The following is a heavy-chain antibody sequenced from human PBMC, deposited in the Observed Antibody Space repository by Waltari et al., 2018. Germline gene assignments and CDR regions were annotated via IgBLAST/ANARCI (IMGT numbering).Heavy chain of an antibody. CDR3: ARRGEDYGDAFDI. D-gene: IGHD4-17*01. CDR1: GFTFSSYW. Sequence: EVQLVESGGGLVQPGGSLRLFCAASGFTFSSYWMHWVRQAPGKGLVWVSRINSDGSSTSYADSVKGRFTISRDNAKNTLYLQMNSLRAEDTAVYYCARRGEDYGDAFDIWGQGTMVTVSS. V-gene: IGHV3-74*01. CDR2: INSDGSST. J-gene: IGHJ3*02.